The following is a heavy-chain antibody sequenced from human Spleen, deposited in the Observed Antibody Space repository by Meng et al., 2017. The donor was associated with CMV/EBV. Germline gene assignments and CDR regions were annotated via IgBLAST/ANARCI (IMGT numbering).Heavy chain of an antibody. J-gene: IGHJ4*02. CDR3: VRVDGCGDYIERTTMHS. Sequence: ASVKVSCKASGYAFTGYYIHWVRQAPGQGLEWMGWINPHSGTTNFAQKLQERVSMTSDTSISTAYMELSSLTSDATAVYYCVRVDGCGDYIERTTMHSWGQGTLVTVSS. V-gene: IGHV1-2*02. D-gene: IGHD4-17*01. CDR2: INPHSGTT. CDR1: GYAFTGYY.